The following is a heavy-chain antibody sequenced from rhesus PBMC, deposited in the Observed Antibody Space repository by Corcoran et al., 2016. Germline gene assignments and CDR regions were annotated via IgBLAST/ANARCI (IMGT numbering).Heavy chain of an antibody. J-gene: IGHJ4*01. CDR3: ARRGFSGRRNSFDY. CDR1: GFSLTTRGRG. CDR2: IYWDDDK. V-gene: IGHV2-174*01. Sequence: QVPLTESGPALVKPTQTLTLTCTFSGFSLTTRGRGLGWIRQPPGKALEWLALIYWDDDKRYSTSLKSRLTISKDTSKNQVVLTMNNMDPVDAATYYCARRGFSGRRNSFDYWGQGVLVTVSS. D-gene: IGHD6-25*01.